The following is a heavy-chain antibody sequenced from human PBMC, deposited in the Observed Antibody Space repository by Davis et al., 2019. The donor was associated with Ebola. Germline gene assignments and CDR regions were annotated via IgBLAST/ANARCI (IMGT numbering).Heavy chain of an antibody. CDR3: ARTPIAVAGTGYWFDP. CDR2: IYHSGST. D-gene: IGHD6-19*01. V-gene: IGHV4-38-2*02. CDR1: GYSISSGYY. Sequence: PSETLSLTCTVPGYSISSGYYWGWIRPPPGKGLEWIGSIYHSGSTYYNPSLKSRVTISVDTSKNQFSLKLSSVTAADTAVYYCARTPIAVAGTGYWFDPWGQGTLVTVSS. J-gene: IGHJ5*02.